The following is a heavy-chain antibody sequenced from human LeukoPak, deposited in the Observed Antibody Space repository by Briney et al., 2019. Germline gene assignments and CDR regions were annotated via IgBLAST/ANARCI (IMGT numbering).Heavy chain of an antibody. CDR2: IYTSGST. J-gene: IGHJ6*03. CDR1: GGSISSGSYY. D-gene: IGHD3-10*01. CDR3: AREVCMVRGRWATYYYYYMDV. V-gene: IGHV4-61*02. Sequence: SQTLSLTCTVSGGSISSGSYYWRWIRQPAGKGLEWIARIYTSGSTNYNPSRNIRFSISVDTSKNQSSLKLSSVTAADTAVYYCAREVCMVRGRWATYYYYYMDVWGKGTTVTISS.